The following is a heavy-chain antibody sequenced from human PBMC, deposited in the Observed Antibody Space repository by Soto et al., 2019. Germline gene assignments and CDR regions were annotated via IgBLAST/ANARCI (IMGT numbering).Heavy chain of an antibody. CDR2: IIPIFGTA. CDR1: GGTFSSYA. J-gene: IGHJ4*02. CDR3: ARGPAREVGATGVGVY. Sequence: QVQLVQSGAEVKKPGSSVKVSCKASGGTFSSYAISWVRQAPGQGLEWMGGIIPIFGTANYAQKFQGRVTINADESTSTAYMELSSLRSEDTAVYYCARGPAREVGATGVGVYWGQGTLVTVSS. V-gene: IGHV1-69*01. D-gene: IGHD1-26*01.